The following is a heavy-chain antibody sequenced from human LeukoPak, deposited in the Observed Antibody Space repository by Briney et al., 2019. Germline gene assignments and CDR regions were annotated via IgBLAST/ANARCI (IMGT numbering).Heavy chain of an antibody. CDR1: GYTFTSYG. J-gene: IGHJ4*02. D-gene: IGHD2-2*01. CDR2: ISAYNGNT. Sequence: ASVKVSCKASGYTFTSYGISWVRQAPGQGLEWMGWISAYNGNTNYAQKFQGRVTMTRDTSISTAYMELSRLRSDDTAVYYCAAGYCSSTSCPLLDYWGQGTLVTVSS. CDR3: AAGYCSSTSCPLLDY. V-gene: IGHV1-18*01.